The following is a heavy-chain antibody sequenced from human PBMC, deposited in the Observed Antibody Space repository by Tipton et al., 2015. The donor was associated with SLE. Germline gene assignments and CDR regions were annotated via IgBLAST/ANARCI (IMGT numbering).Heavy chain of an antibody. CDR2: IYTNGGT. CDR1: GGSINSGSHY. J-gene: IGHJ6*02. CDR3: ARAGGGPTWYYYYGTDV. Sequence: TLSLTCTVSGGSINSGSHYWSWIRQPAGKGLEWIGRIYTNGGTNYNPSLRSRVTISIDTSKNQLSLKLNSVTAADTAVYYCARAGGGPTWYYYYGTDVWGQGTAVTVSS. V-gene: IGHV4-61*02. D-gene: IGHD2-15*01.